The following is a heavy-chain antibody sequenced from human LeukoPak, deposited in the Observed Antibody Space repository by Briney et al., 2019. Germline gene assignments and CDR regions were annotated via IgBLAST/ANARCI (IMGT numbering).Heavy chain of an antibody. J-gene: IGHJ4*02. V-gene: IGHV3-23*01. CDR2: ISGSGGST. CDR1: GFTFSSYA. CDR3: AKYGLMGSYGTGYFDY. Sequence: GGSLRLSCAASGFTFSSYAMSWVRQAPGKGLEWVSAISGSGGSTYYADSVKGRFTISRDNSKNTLYLQMNSLRAEDTAVYYCAKYGLMGSYGTGYFDYWGQGTLVTVSS. D-gene: IGHD1-26*01.